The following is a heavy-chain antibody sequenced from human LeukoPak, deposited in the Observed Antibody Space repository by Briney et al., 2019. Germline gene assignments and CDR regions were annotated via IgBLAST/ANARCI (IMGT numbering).Heavy chain of an antibody. CDR1: GGSISSYY. Sequence: PSETLSLTCTVSGGSISSYYWSWIRQPPGKGLEWIGEINHSGSTNYNPSLKSRVTISVDTSKNQFSLKLSSVTAADTAVYYCARGPTIPAYYYYYYMDVWGKGTTVTVSS. CDR3: ARGPTIPAYYYYYYMDV. CDR2: INHSGST. J-gene: IGHJ6*03. V-gene: IGHV4-34*01. D-gene: IGHD5-12*01.